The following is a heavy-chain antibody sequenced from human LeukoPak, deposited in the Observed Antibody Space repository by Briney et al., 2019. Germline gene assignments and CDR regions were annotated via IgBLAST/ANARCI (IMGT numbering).Heavy chain of an antibody. CDR1: GFTFSSYS. Sequence: GSLRLSCAASGFTFSSYSMNWLRQPAGKGLEWIGRIYTSGSTNYNPSLKSRVTMSVDTSKNQFSLKLSSVTAADTAVYYCARSEYSYGSAFDYWGQGTLVTVSS. V-gene: IGHV4-4*07. CDR3: ARSEYSYGSAFDY. CDR2: IYTSGST. J-gene: IGHJ4*02. D-gene: IGHD5-18*01.